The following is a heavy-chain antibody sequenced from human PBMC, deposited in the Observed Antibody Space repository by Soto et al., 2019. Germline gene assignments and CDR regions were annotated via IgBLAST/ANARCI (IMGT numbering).Heavy chain of an antibody. V-gene: IGHV3-7*01. J-gene: IGHJ6*03. D-gene: IGHD3-10*01. CDR1: GLTLSSYL. CDR2: IKQDGSEK. Sequence: GRSLRLSCAASGLTLSSYLMSWVRQAPGKGLEWVANIKQDGSEKYYVDSVKGRFTISRDNAKNSLYLQMNSLRAEDTAVYYCARARGSGRYYNVVYYYMDVWGKGTTVTVSS. CDR3: ARARGSGRYYNVVYYYMDV.